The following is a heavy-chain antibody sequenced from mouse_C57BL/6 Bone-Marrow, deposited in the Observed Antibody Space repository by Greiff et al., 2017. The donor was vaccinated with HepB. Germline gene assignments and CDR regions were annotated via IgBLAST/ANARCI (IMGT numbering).Heavy chain of an antibody. V-gene: IGHV3-6*01. CDR3: ARRGTDYFDY. Sequence: DVKLQESGPGLVKPSQSLSLTCSVTGYSITSGYYWNWIRQFPGNKLEWMGYISYDGSNNYNPSLKNRISITRDTSKNQFFLKLNSVTTEDTATYYCARRGTDYFDYWGQGTTLTVSS. D-gene: IGHD3-3*01. CDR1: GYSITSGYY. CDR2: ISYDGSN. J-gene: IGHJ2*01.